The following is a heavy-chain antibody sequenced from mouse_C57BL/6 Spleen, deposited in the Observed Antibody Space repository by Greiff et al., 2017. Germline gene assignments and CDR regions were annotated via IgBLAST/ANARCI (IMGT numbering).Heavy chain of an antibody. CDR2: IWWDDDK. CDR1: GFSLSTFGMG. V-gene: IGHV8-8*01. CDR3: ARIDSTGLFDY. J-gene: IGHJ2*01. Sequence: VKLMESGPGILQPSQTLSLSCSFSGFSLSTFGMGVGWIRQPSGKGLEWLAHIWWDDDKYYNPALKSPLTISKATSKNQVFIKNDNVDTADTATYYCARIDSTGLFDYWGQGTTRTVAS. D-gene: IGHD3-2*02.